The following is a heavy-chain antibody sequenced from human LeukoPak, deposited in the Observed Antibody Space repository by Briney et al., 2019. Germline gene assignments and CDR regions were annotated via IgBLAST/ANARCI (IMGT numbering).Heavy chain of an antibody. D-gene: IGHD2-21*02. CDR1: GFTFSSYS. Sequence: GGSLRLSCAASGFTFSSYSMNWVRQAPGKGLEWVSYISSSSSSIYYADSVKGRFTISRDNAKSSLYLQMNSLRAEDTAVYYCARGDRYYYYMDVWGKGTTVTVSS. J-gene: IGHJ6*03. CDR2: ISSSSSSI. V-gene: IGHV3-48*01. CDR3: ARGDRYYYYMDV.